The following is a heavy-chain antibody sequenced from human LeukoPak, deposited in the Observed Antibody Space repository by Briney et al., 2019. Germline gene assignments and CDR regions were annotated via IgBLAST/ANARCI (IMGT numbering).Heavy chain of an antibody. Sequence: SGTLSLTCAVSGGSISGSNWWSWVRQPPGKGLEWIGEIYHSGSTNYNPSLKSRVTISVDKSKNQFSLKLSSVTAADTAVYYCAVGGVYLRGGAEAFDIWGQGTMVTVSS. CDR3: AVGGVYLRGGAEAFDI. CDR1: GGSISGSNW. J-gene: IGHJ3*02. D-gene: IGHD3-10*01. CDR2: IYHSGST. V-gene: IGHV4-4*02.